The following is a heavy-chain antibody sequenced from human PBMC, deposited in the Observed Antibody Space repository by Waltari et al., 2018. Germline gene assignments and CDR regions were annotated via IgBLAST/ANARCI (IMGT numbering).Heavy chain of an antibody. CDR1: GFTFSSYG. J-gene: IGHJ4*02. D-gene: IGHD2-2*01. V-gene: IGHV3-30*03. CDR2: ISYDGSNK. CDR3: ARTHCSSTSCHIDY. Sequence: QVQLVESGGGVVQPGRSLRLSCAASGFTFSSYGMHWVRQAPGKGLEWVAVISYDGSNKYYADSVKGRFTISRDNSKNTLYLQMNSLRAEDTAVYYCARTHCSSTSCHIDYWGQGTLVIVSS.